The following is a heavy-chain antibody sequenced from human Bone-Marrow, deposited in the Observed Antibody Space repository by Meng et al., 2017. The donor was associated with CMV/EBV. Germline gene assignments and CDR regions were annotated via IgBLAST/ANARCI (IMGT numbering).Heavy chain of an antibody. D-gene: IGHD3-10*01. J-gene: IGHJ6*02. CDR3: AKWGGGSGSSASNYYYYGMDV. CDR2: ISAYNGNT. V-gene: IGHV1-18*01. CDR1: GYTFTSYG. Sequence: ASVKVSCKASGYTFTSYGISWVRQAPGQGLEWMGWISAYNGNTNYAQKLQGRVTMTTDTSTSTAYMELRSLRSDDTAVYYCAKWGGGSGSSASNYYYYGMDVWGQGTTVTVSS.